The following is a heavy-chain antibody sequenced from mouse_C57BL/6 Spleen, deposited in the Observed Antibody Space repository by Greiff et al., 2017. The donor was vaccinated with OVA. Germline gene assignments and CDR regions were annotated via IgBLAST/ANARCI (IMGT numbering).Heavy chain of an antibody. Sequence: EVKLMESGPGLVKPSQSLSLTCSVTGYSITSGYYWNWIRQFPGNKLEWMGYISYDGSNNYNPSLKNRISITRDTSKNQFFLKLNSVTTEDTATYYCARRGYGSRDAMDYWGQGTSVTVSS. CDR2: ISYDGSN. CDR1: GYSITSGYY. CDR3: ARRGYGSRDAMDY. D-gene: IGHD1-1*01. J-gene: IGHJ4*01. V-gene: IGHV3-6*01.